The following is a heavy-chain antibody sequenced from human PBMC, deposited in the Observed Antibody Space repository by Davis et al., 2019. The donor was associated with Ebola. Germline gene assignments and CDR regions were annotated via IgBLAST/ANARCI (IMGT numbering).Heavy chain of an antibody. CDR2: ISSSGGYT. J-gene: IGHJ4*02. V-gene: IGHV3-11*06. CDR1: GFTFNDYY. D-gene: IGHD2-2*01. CDR3: ARSSYQPDY. Sequence: GESLKISCAASGFTFNDYYMSWIRQAPGKGLDWVSYISSSGGYTNYADSVKGRFTISRDNAKNSLYLQMNSLRAEDTAVYYCARSSYQPDYWGQGTLVTVSS.